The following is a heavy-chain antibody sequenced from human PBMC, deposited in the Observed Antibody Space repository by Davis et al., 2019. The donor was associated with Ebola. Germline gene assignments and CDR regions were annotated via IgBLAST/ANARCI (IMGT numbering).Heavy chain of an antibody. J-gene: IGHJ3*02. V-gene: IGHV3-23*01. CDR1: GVTFRSYA. D-gene: IGHD3-3*01. CDR2: INGGGSAT. CDR3: ARGDHYYDFLPLI. Sequence: PGGSLRLSCAASGVTFRSYAMSWVRQAPGKGLEWVSSINGGGSATYYVNSVKGRFTISRDNSKKTLYMQMNSLTVEDTAVYYCARGDHYYDFLPLIWGQGTMVSISS.